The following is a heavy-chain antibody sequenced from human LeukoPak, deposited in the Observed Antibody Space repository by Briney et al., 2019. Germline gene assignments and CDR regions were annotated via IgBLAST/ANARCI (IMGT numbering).Heavy chain of an antibody. Sequence: GGSRRLSCAASGLTFSNYGMHWVRLAPGKGLEWVAVIAYDGVNKYYRDSVKGRFTISRDNSKNTMYLQMNSLRAEDTAVYYCAKNRIPTSITPDSWGQGTLVTVSS. CDR3: AKNRIPTSITPDS. J-gene: IGHJ5*01. V-gene: IGHV3-30*18. CDR1: GLTFSNYG. CDR2: IAYDGVNK. D-gene: IGHD2-2*02.